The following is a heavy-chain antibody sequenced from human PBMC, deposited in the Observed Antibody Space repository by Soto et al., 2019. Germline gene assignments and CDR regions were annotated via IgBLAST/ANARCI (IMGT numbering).Heavy chain of an antibody. Sequence: QVQLVQSGAEVKKPGSSVKVSCKASGGTFSSYTISWVRQAPGQGLEWMGRIIPILGIANYAQKFQGRVTITADKSTSTAYMELSSLRSEDTAVYYCARQQLERPPDDDAFDIWGQGTMVTVSS. D-gene: IGHD1-1*01. J-gene: IGHJ3*02. V-gene: IGHV1-69*02. CDR3: ARQQLERPPDDDAFDI. CDR1: GGTFSSYT. CDR2: IIPILGIA.